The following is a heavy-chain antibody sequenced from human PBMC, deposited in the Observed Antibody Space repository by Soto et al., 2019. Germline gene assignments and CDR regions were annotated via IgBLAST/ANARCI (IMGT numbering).Heavy chain of an antibody. V-gene: IGHV3-30*18. CDR3: AKDRVVAALGPYYYYGMDV. CDR2: ISYDGSNK. Sequence: PGGSLRLSCAASGFSFKNYAMHWVRQAPGKGPEWVAVISYDGSNKYYADYVKGRFTISRDNSKKTLYLQMNSLRAEDTAVYFCAKDRVVAALGPYYYYGMDVWGQGTTVTVSS. CDR1: GFSFKNYA. D-gene: IGHD2-15*01. J-gene: IGHJ6*02.